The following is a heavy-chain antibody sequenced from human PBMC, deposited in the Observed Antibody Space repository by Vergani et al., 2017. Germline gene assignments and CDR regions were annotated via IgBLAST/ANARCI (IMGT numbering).Heavy chain of an antibody. J-gene: IGHJ4*02. V-gene: IGHV7-4-1*02. Sequence: QVRLVQSGSELTKPGASVKVSCKASGYTFTNYTMNWVRQAPGQGLEWMGWINTNTGNPTYAQGFTGRFLFSLDTPVSTAYLQINSLKAVDTAVYYCAREVREMYSDYDSRFDYWGQGTLVTVSS. D-gene: IGHD4-11*01. CDR1: GYTFTNYT. CDR2: INTNTGNP. CDR3: AREVREMYSDYDSRFDY.